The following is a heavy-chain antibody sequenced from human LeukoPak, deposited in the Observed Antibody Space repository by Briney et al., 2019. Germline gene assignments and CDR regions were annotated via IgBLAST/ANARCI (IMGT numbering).Heavy chain of an antibody. CDR1: GFTLSSYW. V-gene: IGHV3-7*01. CDR3: ARTDYYDSSGYYPDLAEYFQH. Sequence: GGSLRLSCAASGFTLSSYWMSWVRQAPGKGLEWVANIKQDGSEKYYVDSVKGRFTISRDNAKKSLYLQMNSLRAEDTAVYYCARTDYYDSSGYYPDLAEYFQHWGQGTLVTVSS. J-gene: IGHJ1*01. D-gene: IGHD3-22*01. CDR2: IKQDGSEK.